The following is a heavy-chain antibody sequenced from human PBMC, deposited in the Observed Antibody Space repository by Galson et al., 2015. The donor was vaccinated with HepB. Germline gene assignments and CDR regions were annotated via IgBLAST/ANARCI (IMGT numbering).Heavy chain of an antibody. CDR1: GFTFSSYG. CDR3: ATYSSGWYYFDY. CDR2: IWYDGSNK. Sequence: SLRLSCAASGFTFSSYGMHWVRQAPGKGLEWVAVIWYDGSNKYYADSVKGRFTISRDNSKNTLYLQMNSLRAEDTAVYYCATYSSGWYYFDYWGQGTLVTVSS. D-gene: IGHD6-19*01. J-gene: IGHJ4*02. V-gene: IGHV3-33*01.